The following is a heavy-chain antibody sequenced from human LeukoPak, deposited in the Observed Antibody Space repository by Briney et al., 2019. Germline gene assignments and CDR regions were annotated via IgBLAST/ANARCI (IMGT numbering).Heavy chain of an antibody. CDR3: VSFYETY. D-gene: IGHD2-2*01. CDR1: GNYW. Sequence: GGSLRLSCAASGNYWIHWVRQAPGKGLVWVSHINSDGSWTTYVDSVKGRFTISKDNAKNMVYLQMNNLRAEDTAVYYCVSFYETYWGRGTLVTVSS. J-gene: IGHJ4*02. CDR2: INSDGSWT. V-gene: IGHV3-74*01.